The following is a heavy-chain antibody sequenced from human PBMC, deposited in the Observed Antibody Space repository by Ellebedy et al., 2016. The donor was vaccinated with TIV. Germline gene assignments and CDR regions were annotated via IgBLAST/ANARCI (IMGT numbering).Heavy chain of an antibody. J-gene: IGHJ4*02. CDR3: ANIISSPLDY. V-gene: IGHV1-18*01. Sequence: ASVKVSXXASGGTFSSYAISWVRQAPGQGLEWMGWISAYNGNTNYAQKLQGRVTMTTDTSTSTAYMELRSLRSEDTAVYYCANIISSPLDYWGQGTLVTVSS. CDR1: GGTFSSYA. CDR2: ISAYNGNT. D-gene: IGHD3-10*01.